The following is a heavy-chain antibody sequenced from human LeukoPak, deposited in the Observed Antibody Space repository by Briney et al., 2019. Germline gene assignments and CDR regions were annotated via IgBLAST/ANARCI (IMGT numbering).Heavy chain of an antibody. CDR2: IYYSGNS. D-gene: IGHD4-23*01. CDR3: ARVSHGGDFDY. V-gene: IGHV4-59*11. CDR1: GGSISSHY. J-gene: IGHJ4*02. Sequence: SETLSLTCTVSGGSISSHYWSWIRQPPGKGLEWIGYIYYSGNSNYNPTLKSRVTISVDTSKNQFSLKLSSVTAADTAVYYCARVSHGGDFDYWGQGTLVTVSS.